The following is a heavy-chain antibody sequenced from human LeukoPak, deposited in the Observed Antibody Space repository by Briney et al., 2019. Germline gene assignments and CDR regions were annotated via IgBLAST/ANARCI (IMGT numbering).Heavy chain of an antibody. CDR3: ARVYDFWSDYWYYMDV. CDR1: GYTFSTYS. J-gene: IGHJ6*03. Sequence: ASVKVSCKASGYTFSTYSVSWVRQAPGQGLDWMGWISSYNGNTHFAQKFQGRITMTTDTSTSTAYMELRSLRSDDTAVYYCARVYDFWSDYWYYMDVWGKGTTVTVSS. CDR2: ISSYNGNT. V-gene: IGHV1-18*01. D-gene: IGHD3-3*01.